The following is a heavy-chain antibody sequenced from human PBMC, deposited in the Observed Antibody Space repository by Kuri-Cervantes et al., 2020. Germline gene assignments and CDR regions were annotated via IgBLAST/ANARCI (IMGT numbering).Heavy chain of an antibody. D-gene: IGHD6-6*01. V-gene: IGHV1-58*01. CDR2: IVVGSGNT. CDR3: ARDGPSIAAHLRYWEYYMDV. CDR1: GFTFTSSA. Sequence: SVKVSCKASGFTFTSSAVQWVRQARGQRLEWIGWIVVGSGNTNYAQKFQERVTITRDMSTSTAYMELSSLRSDDTAVYYCARDGPSIAAHLRYWEYYMDVWGKGTTVTVSS. J-gene: IGHJ6*03.